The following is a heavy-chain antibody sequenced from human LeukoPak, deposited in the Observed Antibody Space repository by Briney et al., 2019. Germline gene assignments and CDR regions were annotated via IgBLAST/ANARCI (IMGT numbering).Heavy chain of an antibody. CDR2: IYYSGST. V-gene: IGHV4-59*13. CDR3: ARDRMDKDGYNYLASDY. D-gene: IGHD5-24*01. CDR1: GGSISSYY. J-gene: IGHJ4*02. Sequence: SETLSLTCSVSGGSISSYYWSWIRQPPGKGLGWVGYIYYSGSTNYNPSLKSRVTISVDTSKNQFSLKLSSVTAADTAVYYCARDRMDKDGYNYLASDYWGQGTLLTVSS.